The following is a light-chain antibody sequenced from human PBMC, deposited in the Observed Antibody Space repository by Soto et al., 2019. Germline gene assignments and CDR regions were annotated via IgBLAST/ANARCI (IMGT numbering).Light chain of an antibody. CDR3: QKYNWPPFT. CDR2: ATS. Sequence: DIQMTQSQSSLAASVGDRVTISCRASQGISNYLAWYQQKPGKAPKLLIYATSTLQSGVSSRFTGSGSGTDFTLTISSLQPEDVATYYCQKYNWPPFTFGPGTKVDI. J-gene: IGKJ3*01. CDR1: QGISNY. V-gene: IGKV1-27*01.